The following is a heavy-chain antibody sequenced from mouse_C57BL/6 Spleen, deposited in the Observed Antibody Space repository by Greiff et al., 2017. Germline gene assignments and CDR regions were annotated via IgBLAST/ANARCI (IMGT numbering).Heavy chain of an antibody. D-gene: IGHD2-3*01. Sequence: QVQLKQSGPGLVKPAHSVKISCKASGYALSSYCMHWVKQRPGKGLEWIGQIYPGDSDTNYNGQFQGKATLTAYKSSRTAYMQISSRTSEDSAFYICAIRGVYDGYAYYFCYWGQAITLSSAS. CDR3: AIRGVYDGYAYYFCY. CDR2: IYPGDSDT. V-gene: IGHV1-80*01. J-gene: IGHJ2*01. CDR1: GYALSSYC.